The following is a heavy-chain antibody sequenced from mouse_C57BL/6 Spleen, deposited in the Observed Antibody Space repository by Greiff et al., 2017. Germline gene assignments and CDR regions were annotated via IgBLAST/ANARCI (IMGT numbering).Heavy chain of an antibody. Sequence: QVQLQQPGPELLKPGASVKLSCTAPGYPFTSYWLPWVKQRPGQGLEWVGNFNPSNGGTTYNEKFKSKATLTVDKSSSTAYMQLSSLTSEDSAVYYCARSLLRSHYFDYWGQGTTLTVSS. CDR1: GYPFTSYW. CDR3: ARSLLRSHYFDY. CDR2: FNPSNGGT. D-gene: IGHD1-1*01. V-gene: IGHV1-53*01. J-gene: IGHJ2*01.